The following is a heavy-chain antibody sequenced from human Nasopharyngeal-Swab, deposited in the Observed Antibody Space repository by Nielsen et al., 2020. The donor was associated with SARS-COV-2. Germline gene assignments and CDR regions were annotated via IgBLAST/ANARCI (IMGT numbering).Heavy chain of an antibody. J-gene: IGHJ6*02. CDR3: ARDTIEYSSSSSNYYYYGMDV. CDR1: GFTFSSYW. Sequence: GGSLRLSCAASGFTFSSYWMSWVRQTPGQGLEWVATIKQDGSEIYYVDSVKGRFTISRDNAKNSLDLQMNSLRAEDTAVYYCARDTIEYSSSSSNYYYYGMDVWGQGTTVTVSS. D-gene: IGHD6-6*01. V-gene: IGHV3-7*01. CDR2: IKQDGSEI.